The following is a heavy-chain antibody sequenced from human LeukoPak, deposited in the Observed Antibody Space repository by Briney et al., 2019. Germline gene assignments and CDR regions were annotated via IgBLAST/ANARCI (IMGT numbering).Heavy chain of an antibody. D-gene: IGHD3-9*01. CDR1: GFTFSIYW. V-gene: IGHV3-7*01. Sequence: GGSLRLSCEASGFTFSIYWMSWVRQAPGKGLEWVANIKEDGSEKYYVDSMKGRFTISRDNAKNSLYLQMNSLRAEDTAVYYCASYYDILTGYYTFFDYWGQGTLVTVSS. CDR2: IKEDGSEK. CDR3: ASYYDILTGYYTFFDY. J-gene: IGHJ4*02.